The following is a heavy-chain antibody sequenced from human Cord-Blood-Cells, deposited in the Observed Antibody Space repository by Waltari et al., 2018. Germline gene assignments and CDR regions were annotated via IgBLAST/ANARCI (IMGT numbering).Heavy chain of an antibody. CDR2: LYLSGSA. D-gene: IGHD6-13*01. V-gene: IGHV4-30-4*08. Sequence: QVQLQESGPGLVKPSQTLSLTCTVSGGSISSGDYYWSWIRQPPGKGLEGVVYLYLSGSACYNPSLKSRVTISVDTSKNQFSLKLSSVTAAHTAVDYCARGNGYSSSWFDYWGQGTLVTVSS. J-gene: IGHJ4*02. CDR1: GGSISSGDYY. CDR3: ARGNGYSSSWFDY.